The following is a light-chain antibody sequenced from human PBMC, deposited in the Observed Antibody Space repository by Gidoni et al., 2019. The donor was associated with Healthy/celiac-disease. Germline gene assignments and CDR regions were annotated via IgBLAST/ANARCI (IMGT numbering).Light chain of an antibody. Sequence: DIQLTQPPSSLSASVGDRVTITCRASQSISSYLNWYQQKPGKAPKLLIYAASSLQSGVPSRFSGSGSGTDFTLTIRRQHPEAFATYYCQHSYSTPHTFGQGTKLEIK. CDR3: QHSYSTPHT. J-gene: IGKJ2*01. CDR1: QSISSY. CDR2: AAS. V-gene: IGKV1-39*01.